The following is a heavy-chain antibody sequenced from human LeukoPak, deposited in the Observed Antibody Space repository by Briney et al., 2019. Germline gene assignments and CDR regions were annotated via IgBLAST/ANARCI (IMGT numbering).Heavy chain of an antibody. CDR2: IYHSGST. D-gene: IGHD3-10*01. CDR1: GGSISSYY. V-gene: IGHV4-59*12. CDR3: ARAGYYGSGSTFLFDY. Sequence: PSETLSLTCTVSGGSISSYYWSWIRQPPGKGLEWIGYIYHSGSTYYNPSLKSRVTISVDRSKNQFSLKLSSVTAADTAVYYCARAGYYGSGSTFLFDYWGQGTLVTVSS. J-gene: IGHJ4*02.